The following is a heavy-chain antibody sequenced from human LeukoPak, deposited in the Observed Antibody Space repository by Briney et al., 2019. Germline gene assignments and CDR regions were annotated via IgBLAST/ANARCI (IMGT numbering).Heavy chain of an antibody. CDR2: IIPIFGTA. CDR1: GGTFSSYA. D-gene: IGHD2-15*01. Sequence: GASVTVSCKASGGTFSSYAISWVRQAPGQGLEWMGGIIPIFGTANYAQKFQGRVTITTDESTSTAYMELSSLRSEDTAVYYCAREWGPYCSGGSCFDYWGQGTLVTVSS. CDR3: AREWGPYCSGGSCFDY. V-gene: IGHV1-69*05. J-gene: IGHJ4*02.